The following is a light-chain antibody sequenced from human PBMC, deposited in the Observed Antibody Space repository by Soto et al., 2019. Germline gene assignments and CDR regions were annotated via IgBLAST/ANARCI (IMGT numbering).Light chain of an antibody. V-gene: IGKV3-20*01. CDR2: GGS. CDR3: EQFVGAPPRT. CDR1: QSVSSTF. J-gene: IGKJ1*01. Sequence: EIVLTQSPGTLSLSPGERATLSCRASQSVSSTFLAWYRQKPGQTPRLLIFGGSNRATGIPDRFSGSGSGTDFTLTITRLQPEDFAVYYCEQFVGAPPRTFGQGTKVEI.